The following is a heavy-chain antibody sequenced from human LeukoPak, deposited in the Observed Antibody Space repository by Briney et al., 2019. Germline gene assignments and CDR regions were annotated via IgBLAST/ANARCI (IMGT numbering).Heavy chain of an antibody. V-gene: IGHV4-59*01. CDR2: IYYTGST. D-gene: IGHD6-19*01. CDR3: ARDAAGEIDY. CDR1: GGSISTYY. J-gene: IGHJ4*02. Sequence: SETLSLTCTVSGGSISTYYWTWIRQPPGKGLEWVGNIYYTGSTNYNPSLKSRVTLSIDTSKKQFSLGLTSVTAADTAVYFCARDAAGEIDYWGQGILVTVAS.